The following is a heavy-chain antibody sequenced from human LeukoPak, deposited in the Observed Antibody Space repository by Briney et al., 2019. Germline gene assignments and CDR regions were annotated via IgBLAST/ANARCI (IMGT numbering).Heavy chain of an antibody. D-gene: IGHD5-12*01. Sequence: SETLSLTCAVYGGAFSRFYWSWIRRPPGKGREWIGDMNHSGSTNYHPCLKSRVTISVDTSKNQFSLTLSSVTAADTAVYYCARSRGVIDYWGQGTLVTVSS. CDR3: ARSRGVIDY. CDR2: MNHSGST. J-gene: IGHJ4*02. CDR1: GGAFSRFY. V-gene: IGHV4-34*01.